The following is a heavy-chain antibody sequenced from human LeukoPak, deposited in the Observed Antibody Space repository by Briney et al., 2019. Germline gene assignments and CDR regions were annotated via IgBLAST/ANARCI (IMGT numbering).Heavy chain of an antibody. CDR1: GFTFSSYG. V-gene: IGHV3-33*06. D-gene: IGHD3-3*01. CDR2: IWYDGSNK. Sequence: GRSLRLSCAASGFTFSSYGMHWVRQAPGKGLEWVAVIWYDGSNKYYADSVKGRFTISRDNSKNTLYLQMNSLRAEDTAVYYCAKHRIFGVMGVDAWGQGTLVTVSS. CDR3: AKHRIFGVMGVDA. J-gene: IGHJ5*02.